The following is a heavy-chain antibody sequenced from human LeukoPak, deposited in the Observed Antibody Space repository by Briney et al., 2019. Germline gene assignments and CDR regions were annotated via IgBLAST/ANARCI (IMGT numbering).Heavy chain of an antibody. Sequence: SETLSLTCAVSGGSISSSNWWSWVRQPPGKGLEWIGEIYHSGSTNYNPSLKSRVTVSVDTSKNQFFLKLSSVTAADTAVYYCAREGRYCSGGSCPIDYWGQGTLVTVSS. D-gene: IGHD2-15*01. CDR3: AREGRYCSGGSCPIDY. CDR2: IYHSGST. V-gene: IGHV4-4*02. J-gene: IGHJ4*02. CDR1: GGSISSSNW.